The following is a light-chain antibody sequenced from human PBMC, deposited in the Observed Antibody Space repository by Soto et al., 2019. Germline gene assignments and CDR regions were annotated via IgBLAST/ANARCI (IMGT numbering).Light chain of an antibody. CDR1: QGISSY. CDR3: QQYYSYPQT. V-gene: IGKV1-8*01. CDR2: AAS. Sequence: AFRMTQSPSSFSASTGDRVTITCRASQGISSYLAWYQQKPGKAPKLLIYAASTLQSGVPSRFSGSGSGTDFTLTISCLQSEDFATYYCQQYYSYPQTFGQGTKVDIK. J-gene: IGKJ1*01.